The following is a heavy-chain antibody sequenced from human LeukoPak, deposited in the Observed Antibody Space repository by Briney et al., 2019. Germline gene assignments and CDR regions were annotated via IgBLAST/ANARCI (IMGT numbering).Heavy chain of an antibody. Sequence: PSEALSLTCTVSGGSISSYYWSWIRQPAGKGLEWIGRIYTSGSTNYNPPLKSRVTMSVDTSKNQFSLKLSSVTAADTAVYYCAKGYYDFWSGPQYNWFDPWGQGTLVTVSS. CDR1: GGSISSYY. V-gene: IGHV4-4*07. CDR2: IYTSGST. J-gene: IGHJ5*02. CDR3: AKGYYDFWSGPQYNWFDP. D-gene: IGHD3-3*01.